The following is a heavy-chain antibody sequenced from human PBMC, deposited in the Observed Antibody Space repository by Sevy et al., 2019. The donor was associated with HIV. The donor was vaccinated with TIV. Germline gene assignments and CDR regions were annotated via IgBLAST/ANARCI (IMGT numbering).Heavy chain of an antibody. Sequence: GGSLRLSCAASEFDFYTYSMCWVRQAPGKGLEWVSFINGNSRYIYYADSVKGRFTTSRDNANKLLHLEMNSLRVDDTAVYYCTRDRVGGIGFDSWGQGTLVTVSS. CDR2: INGNSRYI. CDR3: TRDRVGGIGFDS. D-gene: IGHD6-19*01. CDR1: EFDFYTYS. J-gene: IGHJ4*02. V-gene: IGHV3-21*01.